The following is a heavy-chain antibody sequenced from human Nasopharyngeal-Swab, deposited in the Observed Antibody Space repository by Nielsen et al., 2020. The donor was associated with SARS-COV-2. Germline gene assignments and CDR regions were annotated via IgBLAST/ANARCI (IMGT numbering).Heavy chain of an antibody. CDR3: TRSQPRSGWYDAFDI. V-gene: IGHV4-34*01. Sequence: RQAPGKRLEWIGEINHSGSTNYNPSLKSRVTISVDTSKNQFSLKLSSVTAADTAVYYCTRSQPRSGWYDAFDIWGQGTMVTVSS. D-gene: IGHD6-19*01. J-gene: IGHJ3*02. CDR2: INHSGST.